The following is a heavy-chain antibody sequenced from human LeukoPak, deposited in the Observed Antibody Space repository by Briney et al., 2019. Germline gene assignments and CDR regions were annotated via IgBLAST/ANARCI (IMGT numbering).Heavy chain of an antibody. CDR1: GGSFSGYY. D-gene: IGHD5-12*01. Sequence: PSETLSLTCAVYGGSFSGYYWSWVRQAPGKGLEWVSVIYSGGSTYYADSVRGRFTFSRDNSKNTLYLQMNGLRAEDTAVYYCARGVYGGYVAGFDYWGQGALVTVSS. J-gene: IGHJ4*02. CDR2: IYSGGST. CDR3: ARGVYGGYVAGFDY. V-gene: IGHV3-66*01.